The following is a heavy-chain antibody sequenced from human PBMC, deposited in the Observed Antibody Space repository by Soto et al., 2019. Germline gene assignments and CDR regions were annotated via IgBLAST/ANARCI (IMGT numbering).Heavy chain of an antibody. CDR3: ARARIAGAARGPNWFDP. D-gene: IGHD6-13*01. Sequence: PSQTLSLTCAISGDSVSSNSAAWNWSSPSPSRGLEWVGGTYYRSKWYNDYAVSVNSRITINPDTSKNQFSMQLNSVPPEDPAVYYCARARIAGAARGPNWFDPWGQGTLVTVSS. V-gene: IGHV6-1*01. CDR2: TYYRSKWYN. CDR1: GDSVSSNSAA. J-gene: IGHJ5*02.